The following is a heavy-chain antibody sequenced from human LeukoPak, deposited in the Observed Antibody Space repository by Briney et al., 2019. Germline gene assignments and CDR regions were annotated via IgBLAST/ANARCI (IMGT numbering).Heavy chain of an antibody. Sequence: GGSLRLSCAASGFTFSSYEMNWVRQAPGKGLGWVSYISSSGSTIYYADSVKGRFTISRDNAKNSLYLQMNSLRAEDTAVYYCARDHGETFDYWGQGTLVTVSS. V-gene: IGHV3-48*03. CDR1: GFTFSSYE. CDR3: ARDHGETFDY. D-gene: IGHD7-27*01. J-gene: IGHJ4*02. CDR2: ISSSGSTI.